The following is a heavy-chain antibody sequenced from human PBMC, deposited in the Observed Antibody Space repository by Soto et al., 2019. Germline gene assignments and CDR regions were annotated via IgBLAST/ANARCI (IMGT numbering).Heavy chain of an antibody. CDR2: ISGTGQDP. Sequence: QVHLVESGGDLVKPGGSLRLSCVASGFTFREYYMTWFRQAPGKGPEFISYISGTGQDPKYADSVRGRFTISRDNAKNSLYLQMKSLRVEDTAVYYCAMPTRMQGNWGQGTLVTVSS. CDR1: GFTFREYY. V-gene: IGHV3-11*06. J-gene: IGHJ4*02. CDR3: AMPTRMQGN. D-gene: IGHD2-8*01.